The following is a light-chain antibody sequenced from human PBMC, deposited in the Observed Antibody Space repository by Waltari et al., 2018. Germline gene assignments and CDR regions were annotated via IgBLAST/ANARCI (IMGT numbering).Light chain of an antibody. J-gene: IGKJ4*01. V-gene: IGKV4-1*01. CDR1: QSILYRSNNKNY. Sequence: DIEMTQSPDSLAVSLGERATINCKLSQSILYRSNNKNYLAWYQQKEGQPPKLLIYWASTRESGVPDRFSGSESGTDFTLTISSLQAEDVAVYYCQQYYSTPLTFGGGTKVEIK. CDR2: WAS. CDR3: QQYYSTPLT.